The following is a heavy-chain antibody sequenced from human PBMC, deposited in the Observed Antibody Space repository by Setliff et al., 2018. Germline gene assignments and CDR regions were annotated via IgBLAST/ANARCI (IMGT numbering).Heavy chain of an antibody. CDR3: ARTGTKRYFDY. CDR1: GGSISGYF. Sequence: ETLSLTCTVSGGSISGYFWGWIRQPPGKGLEWIGSIYYNGNTYYNASLKSRLTISVDTSKSQFSLRLNSVTAADTAVYYCARTGTKRYFDYWGQGALVTVSS. D-gene: IGHD1-1*01. J-gene: IGHJ4*02. CDR2: IYYNGNT. V-gene: IGHV4-39*01.